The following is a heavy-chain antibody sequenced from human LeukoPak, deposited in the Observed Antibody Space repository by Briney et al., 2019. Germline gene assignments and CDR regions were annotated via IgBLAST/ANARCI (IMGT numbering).Heavy chain of an antibody. V-gene: IGHV3-21*01. D-gene: IGHD3-10*01. Sequence: PGGSLRLSCAASGFNFNNYGMHWVRQVPGKGLEWVSSISTSGNYIYYADSVKGRFTISRDNAKNSLYLQMDSLRAEDTAVYYCARDGSSYFDYWGQGTLVAVSP. CDR1: GFNFNNYG. J-gene: IGHJ4*02. CDR3: ARDGSSYFDY. CDR2: ISTSGNYI.